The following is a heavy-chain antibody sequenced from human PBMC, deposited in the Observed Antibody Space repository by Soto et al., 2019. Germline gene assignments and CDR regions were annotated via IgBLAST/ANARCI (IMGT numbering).Heavy chain of an antibody. CDR1: GYTFTSYY. J-gene: IGHJ6*02. CDR2: INPSGGST. CDR3: ARDRNYYDSSGYYYYSHGMDV. Sequence: ASVKVSCKASGYTFTSYYMHWLRQAPGQGLEWMGIINPSGGSTSYAQKFQGRVTMTRDTSTSTVYMELSSLRSEDTAVYYCARDRNYYDSSGYYYYSHGMDVWGQGTTVTVSS. D-gene: IGHD3-22*01. V-gene: IGHV1-46*01.